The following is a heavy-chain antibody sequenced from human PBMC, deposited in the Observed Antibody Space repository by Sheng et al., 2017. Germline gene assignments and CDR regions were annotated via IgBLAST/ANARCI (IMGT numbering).Heavy chain of an antibody. CDR1: GYTLRSYG. CDR3: ASWSHYYYVLDG. CDR2: ISVNSGNT. Sequence: QAQLVQSGGEVKKPGASVKVSCKASGYTLRSYGISWVRQAPGQGLEWMGWISVNSGNTNYAQKFQGRVTMTTDTSTSTAYLELRSLISDDTAIYFCASWSHYYYVLDGWGQGTTVTVFS. V-gene: IGHV1-18*01. J-gene: IGHJ6*02.